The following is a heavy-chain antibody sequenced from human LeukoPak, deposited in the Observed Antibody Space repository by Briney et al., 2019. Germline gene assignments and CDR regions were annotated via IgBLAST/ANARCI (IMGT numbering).Heavy chain of an antibody. CDR2: IYSGGST. Sequence: GGSLRLSCAASGFTVSSNYMSWVSQAPGKGLDWVSVIYSGGSTYYADSVKGRFTISGDNSKNTLYLQMNSLRAEDTAVCYCARGPYGSGSYWVDYWGQGTLVTVSS. V-gene: IGHV3-53*01. CDR1: GFTVSSNY. D-gene: IGHD3-10*01. J-gene: IGHJ4*02. CDR3: ARGPYGSGSYWVDY.